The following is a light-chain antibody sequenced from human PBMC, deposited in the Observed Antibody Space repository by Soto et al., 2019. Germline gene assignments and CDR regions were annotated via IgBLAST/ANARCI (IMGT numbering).Light chain of an antibody. J-gene: IGKJ1*01. CDR1: QSIGYW. V-gene: IGKV1-5*01. CDR2: AAS. Sequence: DIQRTQSPSIMSASVGDRVTITCRASQSIGYWLAWYQQKPGKAPNLLIYAASSLETGVPSRFSGSGSGTEFTLSISSLKTDDSASYYCQQYNSYSKTFGQGTKVDIK. CDR3: QQYNSYSKT.